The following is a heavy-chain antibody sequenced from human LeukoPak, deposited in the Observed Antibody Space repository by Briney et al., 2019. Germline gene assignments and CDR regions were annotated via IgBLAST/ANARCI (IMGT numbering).Heavy chain of an antibody. CDR3: TTRIWDDSSAFIRDY. J-gene: IGHJ4*02. CDR2: IKSKTDGGTT. V-gene: IGHV3-15*01. CDR1: GFTFSNAW. D-gene: IGHD3-22*01. Sequence: GGSLRLSCVASGFTFSNAWMSWVRQAPGKGLEWVGRIKSKTDGGTTDYAAPVKGRFTISRDDSKNTLYLQMNSLKTEDTAVYYCTTRIWDDSSAFIRDYWGQGTLVTVSS.